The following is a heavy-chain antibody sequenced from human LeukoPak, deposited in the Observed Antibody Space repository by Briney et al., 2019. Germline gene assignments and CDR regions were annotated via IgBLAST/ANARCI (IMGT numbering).Heavy chain of an antibody. J-gene: IGHJ4*02. CDR1: GGSVTGYF. Sequence: SETLSLTCTVSGGSVTGYFWSWIRQPPGKGLEWLGYVFYEGNTRYNPSLESRVTTSVDTTKKQFSLRLTSVTAADTAIYYCARHVIITYAYFDYWSQGTLVTVSS. CDR3: ARHVIITYAYFDY. D-gene: IGHD2-2*01. CDR2: VFYEGNT. V-gene: IGHV4-59*08.